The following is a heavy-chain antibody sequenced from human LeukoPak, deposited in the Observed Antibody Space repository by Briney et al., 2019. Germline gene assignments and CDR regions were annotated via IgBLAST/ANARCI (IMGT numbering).Heavy chain of an antibody. CDR3: AREALEWSPPDI. V-gene: IGHV3-23*01. CDR1: GFAFSSYG. D-gene: IGHD3-3*01. CDR2: ISGSGGST. J-gene: IGHJ3*02. Sequence: PGGSLGLSCAASGFAFSSYGMSWVRQAPGKELEWVSAISGSGGSTYYADSVKGRFTISRDNSKNTLYLQMNNMRTEDTAVYYCAREALEWSPPDIWGQGTTVTVSS.